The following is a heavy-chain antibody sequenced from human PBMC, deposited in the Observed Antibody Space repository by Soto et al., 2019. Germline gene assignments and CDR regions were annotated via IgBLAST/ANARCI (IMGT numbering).Heavy chain of an antibody. J-gene: IGHJ5*02. D-gene: IGHD2-15*01. CDR1: GGSITSDDYY. Sequence: SETLSLTCTVSGGSITSDDYYWTWIRQPPGQGLEWIGHIYYRGSTYYNPSLKSRVIISVDKSKNQFSLKLSSVTAADTAVYYCARGVVVAATPDENWFDPWGQGTLVTVSS. V-gene: IGHV4-30-4*01. CDR3: ARGVVVAATPDENWFDP. CDR2: IYYRGST.